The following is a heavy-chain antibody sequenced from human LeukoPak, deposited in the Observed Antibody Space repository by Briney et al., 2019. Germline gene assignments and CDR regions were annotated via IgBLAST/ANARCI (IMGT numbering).Heavy chain of an antibody. D-gene: IGHD3-3*01. CDR1: GFTFSSYA. Sequence: PGGSLRLSCAASGFTFSSYAMPWVRQAPGKGLEWVAVISYDGSNKYYADSVKGRFTISRDNSKDTLYLQMNSLRAEDTAVYYCARDRALPITIFGVVKDRNDYWGQGTLVTVSS. CDR2: ISYDGSNK. CDR3: ARDRALPITIFGVVKDRNDY. J-gene: IGHJ4*02. V-gene: IGHV3-30-3*01.